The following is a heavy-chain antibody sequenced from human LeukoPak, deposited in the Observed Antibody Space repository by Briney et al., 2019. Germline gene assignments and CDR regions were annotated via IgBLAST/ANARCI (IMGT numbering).Heavy chain of an antibody. V-gene: IGHV3-21*01. CDR3: AVGSWSGYPSSSYYFDY. CDR1: GFTFSSYS. J-gene: IGHJ4*02. Sequence: PGGSLRLSCAASGFTFSSYSMNWVRQAPGKGLEWVSSISSSSSYIYYADSVKGRFTISRDNAKNSLYLQMNSLRAEDTAVYYCAVGSWSGYPSSSYYFDYWGQGTLVTVSS. CDR2: ISSSSSYI. D-gene: IGHD3-3*01.